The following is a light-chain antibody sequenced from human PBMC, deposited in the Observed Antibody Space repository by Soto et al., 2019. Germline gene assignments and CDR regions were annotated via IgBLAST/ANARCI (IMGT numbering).Light chain of an antibody. CDR1: QSVSSNY. V-gene: IGKV3-20*01. CDR2: GAS. Sequence: EIVMTQSPVTLSVSPGERATLSCRASQSVSSNYLAWYQQRPGQAPRLLIYGASSRATGIPDRFGGSGSGTDFTLTISRLEPEDSAVYFCQHYSSQTFGQGTKVDIK. CDR3: QHYSSQT. J-gene: IGKJ1*01.